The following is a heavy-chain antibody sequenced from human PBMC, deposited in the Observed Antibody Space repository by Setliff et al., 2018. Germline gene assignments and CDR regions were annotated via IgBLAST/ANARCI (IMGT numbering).Heavy chain of an antibody. Sequence: ASVKVSCKASGYTFTIYYMHWVRQAPGQGLEWMGIINPSGGNTNYAQKFQGRVTITTDKSTSTAYMELSSLRSEDTAIYYCARGDFYYYFYMDVWGKGTTVTVSS. CDR1: GYTFTIYY. V-gene: IGHV1-46*01. CDR2: INPSGGNT. CDR3: ARGDFYYYFYMDV. J-gene: IGHJ6*03.